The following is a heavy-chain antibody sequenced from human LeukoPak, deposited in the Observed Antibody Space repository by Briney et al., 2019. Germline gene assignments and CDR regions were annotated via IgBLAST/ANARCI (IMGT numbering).Heavy chain of an antibody. V-gene: IGHV4-34*01. CDR1: GGSFSAYY. CDR2: INHSGST. D-gene: IGHD6-19*01. CDR3: ARRRAVAGTWYFDL. J-gene: IGHJ2*01. Sequence: PSETLSLTRAVYGGSFSAYYWSWIRQPPGKGLEWIGEINHSGSTNYNPSLKSRVTISVDTSKNQFSLKLSSVTAADTAVYYCARRRAVAGTWYFDLWGRGTLVTVSS.